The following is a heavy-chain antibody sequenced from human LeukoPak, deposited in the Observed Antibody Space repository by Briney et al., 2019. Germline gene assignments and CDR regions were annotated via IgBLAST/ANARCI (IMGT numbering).Heavy chain of an antibody. V-gene: IGHV3-66*01. CDR3: ARNGGGLGI. D-gene: IGHD2-8*01. Sequence: QAGGSLRLSCAASGLTINGHDIVWVRQAPGKGLEWVSVFYGGGTTSYADSVRGRFIMSRDIAKNTVYFQMNSLRDEDTAVYFCARNGGGLGIWGQGTLVTVSS. CDR2: FYGGGTT. CDR1: GLTINGHD. J-gene: IGHJ4*02.